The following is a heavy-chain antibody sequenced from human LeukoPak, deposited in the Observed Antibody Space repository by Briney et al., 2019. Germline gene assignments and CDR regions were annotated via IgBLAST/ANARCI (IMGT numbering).Heavy chain of an antibody. V-gene: IGHV3-23*01. Sequence: PGGSLRLSCTASGFIFSSYAMNWVRQAPGKGLEWVSVISGSGGSTYYADSVKGRFTISRDNSKNTLYLQMNSLRAEDTAVYYCAKGYCSSTSCPIDYWGQGTLVTVSS. J-gene: IGHJ4*02. CDR1: GFIFSSYA. D-gene: IGHD2-2*01. CDR2: ISGSGGST. CDR3: AKGYCSSTSCPIDY.